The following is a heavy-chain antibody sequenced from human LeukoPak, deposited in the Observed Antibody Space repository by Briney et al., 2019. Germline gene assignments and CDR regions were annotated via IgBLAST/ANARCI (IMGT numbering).Heavy chain of an antibody. CDR2: INPNSGGT. CDR3: VRDRKNYASSDAFDI. V-gene: IGHV1-2*02. CDR1: EYTFTGHD. D-gene: IGHD3-10*01. Sequence: GASVKVSCKASEYTFTGHDMHWVRQAPGQGLEWMGWINPNSGGTNYAQKFQGRVTMTRDTSISTAYMELSRLTSDDTAVYYCVRDRKNYASSDAFDIWGQGTMVTVSS. J-gene: IGHJ3*02.